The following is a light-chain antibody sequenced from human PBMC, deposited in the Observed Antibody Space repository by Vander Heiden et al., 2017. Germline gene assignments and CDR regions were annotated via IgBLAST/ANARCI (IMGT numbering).Light chain of an antibody. V-gene: IGKV2-28*01. J-gene: IGKJ1*01. CDR1: QSLLHRSGYYY. CDR3: MQSLQSRT. Sequence: DIVMTQSPLSLSVTPGEPASISCRSSQSLLHRSGYYYLDWYLQKPGQPPQLLIYMGSDRASGVPDRFSGSGAGTDLTLKISKVEAEDAGVYYCMQSLQSRTFGPGTKVEIK. CDR2: MGS.